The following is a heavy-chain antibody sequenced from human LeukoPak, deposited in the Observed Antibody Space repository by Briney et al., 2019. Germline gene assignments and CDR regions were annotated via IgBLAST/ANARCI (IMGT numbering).Heavy chain of an antibody. D-gene: IGHD3-10*01. CDR3: ARDLGSGFLDL. CDR2: INSDGSRT. V-gene: IGHV3-74*01. Sequence: HPGGSLRLSCAASGFTFSSYWMHCVRQAPGKGLVWVSRINSDGSRTTYAESVKGRFTFSRDNAKNTLLLQMNSLRAEDTAVYYCARDLGSGFLDLWGRGTLVTVSS. J-gene: IGHJ2*01. CDR1: GFTFSSYW.